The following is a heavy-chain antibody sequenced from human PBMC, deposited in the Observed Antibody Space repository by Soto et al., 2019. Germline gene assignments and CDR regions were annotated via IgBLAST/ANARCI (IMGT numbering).Heavy chain of an antibody. V-gene: IGHV3-30*18. CDR3: AKDLTGPYDY. CDR2: IFYDGSKI. D-gene: IGHD3-9*01. CDR1: GFSFSSSG. Sequence: GGSLRLSCAASGFSFSSSGMHWVRQAPGKGLEWVADIFYDGSKIHYADSVKGRSTISRDNSKNTVHLQMNSLRPEDTAVYYCAKDLTGPYDYWGQGTLVTVSS. J-gene: IGHJ4*02.